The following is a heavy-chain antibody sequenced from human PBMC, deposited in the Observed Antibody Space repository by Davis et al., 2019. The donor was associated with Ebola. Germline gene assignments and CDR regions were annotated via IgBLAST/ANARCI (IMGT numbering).Heavy chain of an antibody. V-gene: IGHV3-30*18. J-gene: IGHJ3*02. CDR1: GFTFSGYG. CDR2: ISYDGGKE. Sequence: LSLTCAASGFTFSGYGMHWVRQAPGKGLEWVALISYDGGKEYYADSVKGRFTISRDNAKNSLYLQMNSLRSEDTALYYCAKDTSNIWFDIWGQGTMVTVSS. CDR3: AKDTSNIWFDI. D-gene: IGHD1-26*01.